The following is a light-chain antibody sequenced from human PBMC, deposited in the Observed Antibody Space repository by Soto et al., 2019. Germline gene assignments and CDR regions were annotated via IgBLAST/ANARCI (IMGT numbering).Light chain of an antibody. J-gene: IGLJ2*01. CDR3: QSYDNSLSGHVV. V-gene: IGLV1-40*01. CDR2: DNN. Sequence: QAVVTQPPSVSGAPGQRVTISCTGSSSNIGALYDVNWYQQLPGTAPKLLIYDNNNRPSGVPDRFSGSKSGTSASLAITGLQAEDEADYYCQSYDNSLSGHVVFGGGTKLTVL. CDR1: SSNIGALYD.